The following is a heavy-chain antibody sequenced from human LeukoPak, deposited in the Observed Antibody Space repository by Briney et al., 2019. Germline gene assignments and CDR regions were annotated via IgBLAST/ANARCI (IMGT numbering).Heavy chain of an antibody. D-gene: IGHD6-19*01. V-gene: IGHV3-9*01. J-gene: IGHJ4*02. CDR1: GFTFDDYA. CDR2: ISWNSGSI. Sequence: GGSLRLSCAASGFTFDDYAMHWVRQAPGKGLEWVSGISWNSGSIGYADSVKGRFTISRDNAKNSLYLQMNSLRAEDTAVYYCATGYSSGWYNYWGQGTLVTVSS. CDR3: ATGYSSGWYNY.